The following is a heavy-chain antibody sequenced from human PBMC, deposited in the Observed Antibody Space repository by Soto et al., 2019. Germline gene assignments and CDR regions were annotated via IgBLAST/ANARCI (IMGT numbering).Heavy chain of an antibody. CDR1: GYTFNDYY. Sequence: QAHLVQSGAEVKQPGASVVISCQASGYTFNDYYIHWVRQAPGQGLEWMGIINPRDGRTYYAQKFQDRVTLTGDASTSTVFMALSSLSSDDTAVFYCARALTEFDYWGPGTLVTVSS. CDR3: ARALTEFDY. J-gene: IGHJ4*02. V-gene: IGHV1-46*02. CDR2: INPRDGRT.